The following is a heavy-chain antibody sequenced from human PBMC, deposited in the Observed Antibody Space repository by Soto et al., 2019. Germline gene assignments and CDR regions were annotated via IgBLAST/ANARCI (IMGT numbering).Heavy chain of an antibody. Sequence: SETLSLTCTLSGGSISSSSDYWGWIRQPPGKGLEWIGSIYYSGSTYYNPSLKSRVTISVDTSKNQFSLKLRSVTAADTAVYSCARNGASIAAAQGWFDPWGQGTLVTVSP. CDR3: ARNGASIAAAQGWFDP. J-gene: IGHJ5*02. CDR2: IYYSGST. D-gene: IGHD6-13*01. CDR1: GGSISSSSDY. V-gene: IGHV4-39*01.